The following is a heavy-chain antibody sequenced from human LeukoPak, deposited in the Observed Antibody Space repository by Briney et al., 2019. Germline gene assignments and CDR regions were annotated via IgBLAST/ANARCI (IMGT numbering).Heavy chain of an antibody. CDR1: GFTFSSSW. V-gene: IGHV3-7*01. J-gene: IGHJ4*02. D-gene: IGHD3-22*01. CDR3: AREIFGYYDSSGSPDY. CDR2: IKQDGSEK. Sequence: GGSLRLSCAASGFTFSSSWMSWARQAPGKGLECVANIKQDGSEKYYVDSVKGRFTISRDNSKNTLYLQMNSLRAEDTAVYYCAREIFGYYDSSGSPDYWGQGTLVTVSS.